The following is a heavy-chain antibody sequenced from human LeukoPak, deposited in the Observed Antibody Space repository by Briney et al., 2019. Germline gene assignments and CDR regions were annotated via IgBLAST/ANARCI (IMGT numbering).Heavy chain of an antibody. CDR3: STGSGHAFDI. CDR1: GFTFSSYW. V-gene: IGHV3-74*01. Sequence: QTGESLKISCAASGFTFSSYWMHWVRQVPGKGLVWVSRINSDGSSTSYADSVKGRFTISRDNAKNTLYVQMNSLRAEDTAVYYCSTGSGHAFDIWGRGTMVTVSS. J-gene: IGHJ3*02. CDR2: INSDGSST. D-gene: IGHD3-10*01.